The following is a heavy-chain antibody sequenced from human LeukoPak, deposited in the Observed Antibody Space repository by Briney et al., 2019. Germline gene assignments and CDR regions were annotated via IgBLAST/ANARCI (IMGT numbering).Heavy chain of an antibody. J-gene: IGHJ5*02. Sequence: SETLSLTCTVSGGSISSYYWSWIRQPPGKGLEWIGYIYYSGSTNYNPSLKSRVTISVDTSKNQFSLKLSSVTAADTAVYYCARGSSLVGATTHNWFDPWGQGTLVTVSS. CDR3: ARGSSLVGATTHNWFDP. CDR1: GGSISSYY. D-gene: IGHD1-26*01. CDR2: IYYSGST. V-gene: IGHV4-59*01.